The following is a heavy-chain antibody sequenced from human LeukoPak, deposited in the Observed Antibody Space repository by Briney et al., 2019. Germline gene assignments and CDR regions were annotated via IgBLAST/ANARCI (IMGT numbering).Heavy chain of an antibody. CDR3: ARELDSSGWYDY. CDR2: IYTSGST. Sequence: SETLSLTCTVSGGSISSYYWSWIRQPAGKGLEWIGRIYTSGSTNYNPSLKSRVTMSVDTSKNQFSLKLSSVTAADTAVCYCARELDSSGWYDYWGRGTLVTVST. CDR1: GGSISSYY. V-gene: IGHV4-4*07. J-gene: IGHJ4*02. D-gene: IGHD6-19*01.